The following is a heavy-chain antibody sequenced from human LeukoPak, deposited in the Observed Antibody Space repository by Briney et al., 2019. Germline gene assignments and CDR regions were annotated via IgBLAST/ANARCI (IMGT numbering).Heavy chain of an antibody. CDR2: IYSSGNT. J-gene: IGHJ4*02. CDR1: GGSITSYY. V-gene: IGHV4-4*07. Sequence: SETLSLTCTVSGGSITSYYWSWIRQPAGKGLEWIGRIYSSGNTNYNPSLPSRVSMSVDTSENQFSLKLSSMTAADTAVYYCARGYGYQNFDYWGQGTLVTVSS. CDR3: ARGYGYQNFDY. D-gene: IGHD5-24*01.